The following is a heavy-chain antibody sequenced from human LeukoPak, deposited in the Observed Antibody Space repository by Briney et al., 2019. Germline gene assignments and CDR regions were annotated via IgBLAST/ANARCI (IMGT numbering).Heavy chain of an antibody. CDR3: ASSDGSSWYGWWFDP. CDR1: GFTVSSNY. D-gene: IGHD6-13*01. Sequence: EGSLRLSCAASGFTVSSNYMSWVRQAPGKGLEWVSVIYSGGSTYYADSVKGRFTISRDNSKNTLYLQMNSLRAEDTAVYYCASSDGSSWYGWWFDPWGQGTLVTVSS. J-gene: IGHJ5*02. CDR2: IYSGGST. V-gene: IGHV3-66*01.